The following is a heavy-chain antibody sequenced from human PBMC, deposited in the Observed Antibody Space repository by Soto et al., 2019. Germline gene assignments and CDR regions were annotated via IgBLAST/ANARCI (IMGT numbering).Heavy chain of an antibody. CDR3: SIERGDCSGGTCPYWFYP. Sequence: QVQLVQSGAEVKKAGASVKVSCKASGYTSNSEDISWVRQAPGQGLEWMGWISAYNGDTKYAQKLQNRVTVTTDTSTSADYMELRSLTSGDRAVYYWSIERGDCSGGTCPYWFYPWGQGTLVAVYS. D-gene: IGHD2-15*01. CDR2: ISAYNGDT. J-gene: IGHJ5*02. V-gene: IGHV1-18*01. CDR1: GYTSNSED.